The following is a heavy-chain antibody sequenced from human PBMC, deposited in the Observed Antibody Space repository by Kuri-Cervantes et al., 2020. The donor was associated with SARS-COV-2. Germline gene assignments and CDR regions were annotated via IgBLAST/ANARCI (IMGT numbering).Heavy chain of an antibody. CDR1: EFSISDNY. D-gene: IGHD5-12*01. Sequence: GESLKISCAASEFSISDNYMSWVRQAPGKGLEWVSTIDSGGNTNYADSVKGRFTSSRDNSKNTLYLQMNSLRAEDTAVYYCARDASMGGFAPWGQGTLVTVSS. J-gene: IGHJ5*02. V-gene: IGHV3-53*05. CDR3: ARDASMGGFAP. CDR2: IDSGGNT.